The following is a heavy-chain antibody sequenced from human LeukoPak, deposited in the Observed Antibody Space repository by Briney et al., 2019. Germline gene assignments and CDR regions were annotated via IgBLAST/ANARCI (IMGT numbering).Heavy chain of an antibody. Sequence: GGSLRLSCAASGFTFSSYSMNWVRQAPGKGLEWVSSISSSSSYIYYADSVKGRFTISRDNAKNSLYLQMNSLGAEDTAVYYCARDFDYVTHYYGMDVWGQGTTVTVSS. D-gene: IGHD3-9*01. CDR3: ARDFDYVTHYYGMDV. J-gene: IGHJ6*02. CDR1: GFTFSSYS. CDR2: ISSSSSYI. V-gene: IGHV3-21*01.